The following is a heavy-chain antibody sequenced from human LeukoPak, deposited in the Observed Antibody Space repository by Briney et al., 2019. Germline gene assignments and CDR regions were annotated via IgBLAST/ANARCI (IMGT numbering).Heavy chain of an antibody. D-gene: IGHD3-10*01. CDR3: ARDHYYGSGSFDY. V-gene: IGHV3-48*03. CDR2: ISSSNTI. Sequence: GESLRLSCAASGFTFSSYEMNWVRQAPGKGLEWISYISSSNTIYYADSVKGRFTISRDNANNSLYLQMNSLRAEDTAVYYCARDHYYGSGSFDYWGQGTLVTVSS. J-gene: IGHJ4*02. CDR1: GFTFSSYE.